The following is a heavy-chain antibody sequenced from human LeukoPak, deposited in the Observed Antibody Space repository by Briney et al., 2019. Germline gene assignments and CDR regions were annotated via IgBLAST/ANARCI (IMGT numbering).Heavy chain of an antibody. CDR3: ASNKPLRYFDWLLPSFDY. J-gene: IGHJ4*02. V-gene: IGHV3-30*02. D-gene: IGHD3-9*01. Sequence: GGSLRLSCAASGFTFSTYGMHWVRRAPGKGLEGGEFIRNDGSNKYYADSVKGRFTISRDNSKNTLYLQMNSLRAEDTAVYYCASNKPLRYFDWLLPSFDYWGQGTLVTVSS. CDR2: IRNDGSNK. CDR1: GFTFSTYG.